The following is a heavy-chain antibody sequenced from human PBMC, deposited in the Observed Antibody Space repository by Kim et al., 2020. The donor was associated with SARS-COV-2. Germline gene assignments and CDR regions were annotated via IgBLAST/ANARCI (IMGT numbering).Heavy chain of an antibody. CDR1: GFTFSDYY. J-gene: IGHJ6*02. CDR3: ARGSLGAYFHVADV. D-gene: IGHD1-26*01. CDR2: ISSMSTYT. Sequence: VGSLRLSCAASGFTFSDYYMSWIRQAPGKGLEWVSYISSMSTYTNYADSVKGRFTISRDNAKNSLYLQMNSLRAEDTAVYYCARGSLGAYFHVADVWGQGTTVTVSS. V-gene: IGHV3-11*05.